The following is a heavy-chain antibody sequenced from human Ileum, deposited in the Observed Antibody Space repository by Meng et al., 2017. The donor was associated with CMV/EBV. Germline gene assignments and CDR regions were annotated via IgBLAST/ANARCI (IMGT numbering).Heavy chain of an antibody. V-gene: IGHV3-11*04. D-gene: IGHD6-19*01. J-gene: IGHJ4*02. CDR1: VFTFSDYY. CDR3: ATDWYSSGWYPTLVDY. Sequence: GESLKISCAASVFTFSDYYMSWSRQAPGKGLEWVSYISSSGSTIYYADSVKGRFTISRDNAKNSLYLQMDSLRAEDTAVYYCATDWYSSGWYPTLVDYWGQGTPVTVSS. CDR2: ISSSGSTI.